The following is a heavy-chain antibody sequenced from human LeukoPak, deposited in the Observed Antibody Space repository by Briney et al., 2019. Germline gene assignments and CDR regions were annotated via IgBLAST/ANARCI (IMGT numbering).Heavy chain of an antibody. Sequence: SVNVSCKASGGTFSSYAISWVRQAPGQGLEWMRGIIPIFGTANYAQKFQGRVTITADESTSTAYMELSSLRSEDTAVYYCARALSSWYFVYGMDVWGQGTTVTVSS. J-gene: IGHJ6*02. CDR3: ARALSSWYFVYGMDV. D-gene: IGHD6-13*01. V-gene: IGHV1-69*13. CDR2: IIPIFGTA. CDR1: GGTFSSYA.